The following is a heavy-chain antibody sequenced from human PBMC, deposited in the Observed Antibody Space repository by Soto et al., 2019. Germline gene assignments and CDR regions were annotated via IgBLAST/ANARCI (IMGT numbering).Heavy chain of an antibody. CDR2: IYYSGST. Sequence: SETLSLTCTVSGGSVSSGSYYWSWIRQPPGKGLEWIGYIYYSGSTNYNPSLKSRVTISVDTSKNQFSLKLSSVTAADTAVYYCARRYGSAIDYWGQGTLVTVSS. CDR3: ARRYGSAIDY. J-gene: IGHJ4*02. V-gene: IGHV4-61*01. CDR1: GGSVSSGSYY. D-gene: IGHD1-26*01.